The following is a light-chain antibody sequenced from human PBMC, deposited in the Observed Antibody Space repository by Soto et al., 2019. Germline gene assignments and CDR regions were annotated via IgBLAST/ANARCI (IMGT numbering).Light chain of an antibody. Sequence: SVLTQPASVSGSPGQSITISCTGTSSDVGGYNYVSWYQQHPGKAPKLMIYDVSNRPSGVSNRFSGSKSANTASLTISGLQAEDEADYYCSSYTSSSVLFGGGTKVTVL. J-gene: IGLJ2*01. V-gene: IGLV2-14*01. CDR3: SSYTSSSVL. CDR2: DVS. CDR1: SSDVGGYNY.